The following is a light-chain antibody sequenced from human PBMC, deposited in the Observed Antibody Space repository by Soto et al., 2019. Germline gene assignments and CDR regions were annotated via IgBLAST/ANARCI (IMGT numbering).Light chain of an antibody. J-gene: IGLJ1*01. Sequence: QSALTQPASVAGSPGQSITISCTGTSSDVGGYNLDSWYQQQPDKAPKLMIFDGNLRPSGVSHRYSGSKFGNTASLTISGLQAEDEGDYYCCSYAGSSTLVFGTGTKVTVL. V-gene: IGLV2-23*01. CDR2: DGN. CDR1: SSDVGGYNL. CDR3: CSYAGSSTLV.